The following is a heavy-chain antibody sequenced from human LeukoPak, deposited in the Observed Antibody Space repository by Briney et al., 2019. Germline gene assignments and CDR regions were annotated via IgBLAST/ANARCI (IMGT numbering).Heavy chain of an antibody. D-gene: IGHD1-26*01. V-gene: IGHV1-2*02. CDR1: GYTFTGYY. CDR2: INPNSGGT. CDR3: ARDHLVGATKLNWFDP. J-gene: IGHJ5*02. Sequence: GASVKVSCKASGYTFTGYYMHWVRQAPGHGLEWMGWINPNSGGTNYAQKFQGRVTMTRDTSISTAYMELSRLRSDDTAVYYCARDHLVGATKLNWFDPWGQGTLVTVSS.